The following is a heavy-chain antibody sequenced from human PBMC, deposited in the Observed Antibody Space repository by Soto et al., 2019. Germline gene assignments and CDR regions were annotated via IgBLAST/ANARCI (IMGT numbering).Heavy chain of an antibody. CDR3: ARGRLPVPPTDIVVVPAAMDTFDY. V-gene: IGHV1-2*04. Sequence: ASVKVSCKASGYTFTGYYMHWVRQAPGQGLEWMGWINPNSGGTNYAQKFQGWVTMTRDTSISTAYMELSRLRSDDTAVYYCARGRLPVPPTDIVVVPAAMDTFDYWGQGTLVTVSS. CDR2: INPNSGGT. CDR1: GYTFTGYY. J-gene: IGHJ4*02. D-gene: IGHD2-2*01.